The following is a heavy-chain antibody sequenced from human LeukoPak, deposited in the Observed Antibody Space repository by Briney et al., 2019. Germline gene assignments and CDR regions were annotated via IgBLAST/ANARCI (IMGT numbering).Heavy chain of an antibody. CDR1: GFTFSSYA. J-gene: IGHJ4*02. D-gene: IGHD7-27*01. CDR3: AREPEAGDSPDY. Sequence: GGSLRLSCAASGFTFSSYAMSWVRQAPGKGLEWVSAISGSGGSTYYADSVKGRFTISRDNAKNSLYLQMNSLRAEDTAVYYCAREPEAGDSPDYWGQGTLVTVSS. V-gene: IGHV3-23*01. CDR2: ISGSGGST.